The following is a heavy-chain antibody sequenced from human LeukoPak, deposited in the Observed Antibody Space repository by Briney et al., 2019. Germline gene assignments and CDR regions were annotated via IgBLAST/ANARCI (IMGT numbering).Heavy chain of an antibody. CDR1: RFTFNNYV. D-gene: IGHD3-10*01. CDR2: IDYAGGST. Sequence: GGSLRLSCAASRFTFNNYVMSWVRQAPGRGLEWVSGIDYAGGSTNYADSVQGRFTVSRDNSKNTLHLQMNSLRAEDTAIYYCAATRVCGGVLLRPNCLYFEDWGQGTLVTVSS. J-gene: IGHJ4*02. CDR3: AATRVCGGVLLRPNCLYFED. V-gene: IGHV3-23*01.